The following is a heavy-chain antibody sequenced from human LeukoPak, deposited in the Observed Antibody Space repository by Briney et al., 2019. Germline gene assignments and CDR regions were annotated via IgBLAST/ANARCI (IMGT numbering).Heavy chain of an antibody. Sequence: GGSLRLXCAVSGFTFSRYSMNWVRQAPGKGLEWVSYISESSSTKYYADSVKGRFTISRDNAQNSLFLQMSSLRAEDTAVYFCARVATSLARDDYWGQGTLVTVSS. CDR1: GFTFSRYS. V-gene: IGHV3-48*01. CDR2: ISESSSTK. CDR3: ARVATSLARDDY. J-gene: IGHJ4*02.